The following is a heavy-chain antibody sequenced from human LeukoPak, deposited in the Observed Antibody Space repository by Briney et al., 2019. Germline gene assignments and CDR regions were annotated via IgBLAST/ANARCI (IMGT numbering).Heavy chain of an antibody. CDR3: ARIPKGGKWFDP. J-gene: IGHJ5*02. D-gene: IGHD3-16*01. V-gene: IGHV5-51*01. CDR2: IYPDDSDT. Sequence: KGGESLKISCKGSGYSFTSYWIAWVRQMPGKGLEWMGIIYPDDSDTRYSPSFQGQVTITADKSISTAYLQWSSLKASDNAMYYCARIPKGGKWFDPWGQGTLVTVSS. CDR1: GYSFTSYW.